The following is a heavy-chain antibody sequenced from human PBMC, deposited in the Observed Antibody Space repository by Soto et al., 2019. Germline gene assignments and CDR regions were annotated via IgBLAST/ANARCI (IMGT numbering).Heavy chain of an antibody. Sequence: KTGGSLRLSCAAPGFTFSSYSMNWVRQAPGKGLEWVSSISSSSSYIYYADSVKGRFTISRDNAKNSLYLQMNSLRAEDTAVYYCARDVRSGGYDFWSGYGMDVWGQGTTVTVSS. CDR1: GFTFSSYS. V-gene: IGHV3-21*01. CDR2: ISSSSSYI. D-gene: IGHD3-3*01. J-gene: IGHJ6*02. CDR3: ARDVRSGGYDFWSGYGMDV.